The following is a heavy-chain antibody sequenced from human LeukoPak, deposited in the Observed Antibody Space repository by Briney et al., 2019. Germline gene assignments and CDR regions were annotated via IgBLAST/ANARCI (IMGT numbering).Heavy chain of an antibody. CDR2: MNPKSGDT. Sequence: GASVKVSCKASAYTFTGYYIHWVRQAPGQGLEWMGWMNPKSGDTSYTQKFQGRVTMTRDTSISTAYMELSRLRSDDTAVYYCARVRYCGSGSYPDYWGQGTLVTVSS. V-gene: IGHV1-2*02. CDR1: AYTFTGYY. D-gene: IGHD3-10*01. J-gene: IGHJ4*02. CDR3: ARVRYCGSGSYPDY.